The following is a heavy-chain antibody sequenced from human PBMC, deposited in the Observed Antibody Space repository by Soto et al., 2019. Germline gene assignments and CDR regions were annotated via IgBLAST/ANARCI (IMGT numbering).Heavy chain of an antibody. CDR3: ARDNDRLQLGGNYYYIMDV. J-gene: IGHJ6*02. D-gene: IGHD4-4*01. Sequence: QVQLVQSGAEVKEPGSSVKVSCKASGGTFSSYAISWVRQAPGQGLEWMGGIIPLFRTPDYAQKFQGRVTXTXDXXTSTAYMELSSLRFDDTAVYYWARDNDRLQLGGNYYYIMDVWGQGTTITVSS. CDR2: IIPLFRTP. V-gene: IGHV1-69*05. CDR1: GGTFSSYA.